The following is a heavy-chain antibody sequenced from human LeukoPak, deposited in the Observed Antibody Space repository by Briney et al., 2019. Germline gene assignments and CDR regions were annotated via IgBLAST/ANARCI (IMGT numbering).Heavy chain of an antibody. J-gene: IGHJ4*02. V-gene: IGHV3-74*01. Sequence: GGSLRLSCAASGFTFSSYWMHWVRQAPAKGLVWVSRINSDGSSTSYADSVKGRFTITRDNAKNTLYLQMNSLRAEDTAEYYCAREGSGWYYFDYWGQGTLVTVSS. CDR2: INSDGSST. CDR3: AREGSGWYYFDY. D-gene: IGHD6-19*01. CDR1: GFTFSSYW.